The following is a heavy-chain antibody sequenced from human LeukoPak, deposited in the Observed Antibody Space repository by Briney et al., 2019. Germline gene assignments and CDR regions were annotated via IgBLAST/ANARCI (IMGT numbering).Heavy chain of an antibody. CDR1: GGSFSGYY. CDR2: INHSGST. D-gene: IGHD2-21*02. Sequence: KPSETLSLTCAVYGGSFSGYYWSWIRQPPGKGLEWIGEINHSGSTNYNPSLKSRVTISVDTSKNQFSLKLSSVTAADTAVYYCARSEVVVTANWFDPWGQGTLVTVSS. CDR3: ARSEVVVTANWFDP. J-gene: IGHJ5*02. V-gene: IGHV4-34*01.